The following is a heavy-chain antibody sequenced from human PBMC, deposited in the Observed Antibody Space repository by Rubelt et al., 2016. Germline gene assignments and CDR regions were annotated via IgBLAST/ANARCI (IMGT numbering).Heavy chain of an antibody. D-gene: IGHD4-17*01. CDR2: IIPIFGTA. CDR3: ARDGDYDWFDP. V-gene: IGHV1-69*01. J-gene: IGHJ5*02. Sequence: QVQLAQSGAEVKKPGSSVKVSCKASGGTFSSYAISWVRQAPGQGLEWMGGIIPIFGTANYAKKFQGRVTITADEATSTAYMELSSLRSEDTAVYYCARDGDYDWFDPWGQGTLVTVSS. CDR1: GGTFSSYA.